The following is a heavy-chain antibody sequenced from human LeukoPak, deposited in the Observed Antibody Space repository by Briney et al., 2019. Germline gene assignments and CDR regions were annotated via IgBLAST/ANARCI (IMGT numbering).Heavy chain of an antibody. V-gene: IGHV4-31*03. Sequence: SETLSLTCTVSGGSISSGGYYWSWIRQHPGKGLEWIGYIYYSGSTYYNPSLKSRVTISVDTSKNQFSLKLSSVTAADTAVYYCARSHGYCGGGSCYYYYGMDVWGQGTTVTVSS. D-gene: IGHD2-15*01. CDR2: IYYSGST. CDR1: GGSISSGGYY. J-gene: IGHJ6*02. CDR3: ARSHGYCGGGSCYYYYGMDV.